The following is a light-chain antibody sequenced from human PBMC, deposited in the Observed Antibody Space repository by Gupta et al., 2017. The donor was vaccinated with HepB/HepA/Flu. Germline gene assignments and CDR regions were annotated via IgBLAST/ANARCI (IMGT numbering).Light chain of an antibody. Sequence: DIQMTQSPSSVSASVGDRVTITCRASQGISRWLAWYQQKPGKAPRLLIYAASTLQSGVPLRFSGSGSGTDFTLTISSLQPEDSATYYCQQANSFPSITFGQGTRLEIK. CDR1: QGISRW. CDR3: QQANSFPSIT. CDR2: AAS. J-gene: IGKJ5*01. V-gene: IGKV1D-12*01.